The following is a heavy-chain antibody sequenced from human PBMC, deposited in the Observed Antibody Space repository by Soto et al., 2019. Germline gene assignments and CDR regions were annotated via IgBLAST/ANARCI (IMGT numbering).Heavy chain of an antibody. Sequence: SETLSLTCAVYGGSFSGYYWSWIRQPPGKGMEWIGEINHSGSTNYNPSLKSRVTISVDTSKNQFSLKLSSVTAADTAVYYCARAGLVNSSSWNLYYYYYYMDVWGKGTTVTVSS. CDR1: GGSFSGYY. D-gene: IGHD6-6*01. J-gene: IGHJ6*03. CDR3: ARAGLVNSSSWNLYYYYYYMDV. V-gene: IGHV4-34*01. CDR2: INHSGST.